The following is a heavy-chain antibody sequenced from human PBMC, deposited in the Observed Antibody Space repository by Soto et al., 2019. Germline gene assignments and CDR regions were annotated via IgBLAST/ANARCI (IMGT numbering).Heavy chain of an antibody. CDR2: ISYDGSNK. J-gene: IGHJ4*02. V-gene: IGHV3-30*18. CDR1: GFTFSSYG. CDR3: AKAPITGTIAYYFDY. Sequence: PGGSLRLFCAASGFTFSSYGMHWVRQAPGKGLEWVAVISYDGSNKHYADSVKGRFTISRDNSKNTLYLQMNSLRAEDTAVYYCAKAPITGTIAYYFDYWGQGTLVTSPQ. D-gene: IGHD1-20*01.